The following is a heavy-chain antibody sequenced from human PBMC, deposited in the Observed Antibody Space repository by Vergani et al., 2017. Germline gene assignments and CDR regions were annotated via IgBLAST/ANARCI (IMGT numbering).Heavy chain of an antibody. CDR3: AKGPHYCSSTSCYAYFDL. J-gene: IGHJ2*01. CDR1: GGSISSSSYY. V-gene: IGHV3-23*01. CDR2: ISGSGGST. D-gene: IGHD2-2*01. Sequence: QLQESGPGLVKPSETLSLTCTVSGGSISSSSYYWGWVRQAPGKGLEWVSAISGSGGSTYSADSVKGRFTISRDNSKNTLYLQMNSLRAEDTAVYYCAKGPHYCSSTSCYAYFDLWGRGTLVTVSS.